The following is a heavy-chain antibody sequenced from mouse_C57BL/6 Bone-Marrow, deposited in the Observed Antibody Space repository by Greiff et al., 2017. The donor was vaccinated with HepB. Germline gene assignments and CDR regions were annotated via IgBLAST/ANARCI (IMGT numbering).Heavy chain of an antibody. CDR1: GFTFSDAW. J-gene: IGHJ3*01. CDR3: TYYYGSSSGFAY. CDR2: IRNKANNHAT. D-gene: IGHD1-1*01. V-gene: IGHV6-6*01. Sequence: EVQGVESGGGLVQPGGSMKLSCAASGFTFSDAWMDWVRQSPEKGLEWVAEIRNKANNHATYYAESVKGRFTISRDDSKSSVYLQMNSLRAEDTGIYYCTYYYGSSSGFAYWGQGTLVTVSA.